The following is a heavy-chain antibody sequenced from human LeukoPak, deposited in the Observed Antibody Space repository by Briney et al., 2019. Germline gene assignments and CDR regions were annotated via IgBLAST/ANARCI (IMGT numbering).Heavy chain of an antibody. Sequence: PGGSLRLSCAASGFTFSAYWTHWVRQVPGEGLVWVSRINSDGSSTTYADSVKGRFTISRDNAKNTLYLQMNSLRAEDTAVYYCARPYTSGWGNAFDIWGQGTMVTVSS. CDR3: ARPYTSGWGNAFDI. CDR1: GFTFSAYW. CDR2: INSDGSST. V-gene: IGHV3-74*01. D-gene: IGHD6-19*01. J-gene: IGHJ3*02.